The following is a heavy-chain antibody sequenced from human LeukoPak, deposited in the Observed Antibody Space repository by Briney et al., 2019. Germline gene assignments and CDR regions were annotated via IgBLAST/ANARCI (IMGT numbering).Heavy chain of an antibody. CDR1: GYTFTGYY. CDR3: ARSTLFYCSGGSCYFDY. CDR2: INPNSGGT. V-gene: IGHV1-2*02. Sequence: ASVKVSCKASGYTFTGYYMHWVRQAPGQGLEWMGWINPNSGGTNYAQKFQGRVTMTRDTSISTAYMELSRPRSDDTAVYYCARSTLFYCSGGSCYFDYWGQGTLVTVSS. D-gene: IGHD2-15*01. J-gene: IGHJ4*02.